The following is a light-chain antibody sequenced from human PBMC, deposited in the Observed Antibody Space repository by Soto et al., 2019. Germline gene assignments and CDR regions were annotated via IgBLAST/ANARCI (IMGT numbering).Light chain of an antibody. V-gene: IGKV3-20*01. Sequence: EIGRTQYPDTLSVSPGERATLSCRASQSVFSSLAWYQQRPGQPPRLLIYRASTRATGIPARFSGSGSGTDFTLTISRLEPEDFAVYYCQQYGSSPQTFGQGTKVDI. J-gene: IGKJ1*01. CDR1: QSVFSS. CDR3: QQYGSSPQT. CDR2: RAS.